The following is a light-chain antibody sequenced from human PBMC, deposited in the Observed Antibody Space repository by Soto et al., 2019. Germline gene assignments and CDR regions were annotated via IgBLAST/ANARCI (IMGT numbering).Light chain of an antibody. J-gene: IGKJ1*01. CDR1: QSVSIY. V-gene: IGKV3-11*01. CDR3: QHRYNWPRT. CDR2: DAS. Sequence: EIVLTQSPATLSLSPGERATLSCRASQSVSIYLAWYQQKPGQAPRLLIYDASNRATGIPARFSGSGSGTDFTLTISSLEPEDFAIYYCQHRYNWPRTFGQGTKVEIK.